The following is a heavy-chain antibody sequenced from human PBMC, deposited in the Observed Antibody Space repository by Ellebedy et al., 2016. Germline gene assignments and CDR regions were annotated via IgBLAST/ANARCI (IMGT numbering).Heavy chain of an antibody. CDR3: ARVEYSSGWYLEGAFDI. J-gene: IGHJ3*02. Sequence: ASVKVSCKASGYTFTSYGISWVRQAPGQGLEWMGWISAYNCNTNYAQKLQGRVTITRDTSASTAYMELSSLRSEDTAVYYCARVEYSSGWYLEGAFDIWGQGTMVTVSS. V-gene: IGHV1-18*01. CDR1: GYTFTSYG. D-gene: IGHD6-19*01. CDR2: ISAYNCNT.